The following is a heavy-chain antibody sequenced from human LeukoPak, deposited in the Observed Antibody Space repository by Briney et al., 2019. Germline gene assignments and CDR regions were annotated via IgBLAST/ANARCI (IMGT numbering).Heavy chain of an antibody. CDR3: TTVKQWPKFRDY. D-gene: IGHD6-19*01. CDR1: GFTFSNAW. J-gene: IGHJ4*02. CDR2: IKSKTDGGTT. V-gene: IGHV3-15*01. Sequence: GGSLRLSCAASGFTFSNAWMSRGRQAPGKGLEWVGRIKSKTDGGTTDYAAPVKGRFTISRDDSKNTLYLQMNSLKTEDTAVYYCTTVKQWPKFRDYWGQGTLVTVSS.